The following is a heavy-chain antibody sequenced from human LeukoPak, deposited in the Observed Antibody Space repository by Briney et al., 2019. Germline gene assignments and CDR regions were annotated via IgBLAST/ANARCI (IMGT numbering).Heavy chain of an antibody. D-gene: IGHD3-10*01. V-gene: IGHV4-59*01. J-gene: IGHJ5*02. CDR2: IHFSGNT. CDR3: AGYYYGSGSFYLDP. CDR1: GGSFSGYY. Sequence: SETLSLTCAVYGGSFSGYYWSWIRQPPGKGLEWIGYIHFSGNTNYNPSLKSRVTISLDTAKNEFSLKLSSVTAADTAVYYCAGYYYGSGSFYLDPWGQGTLVTVSS.